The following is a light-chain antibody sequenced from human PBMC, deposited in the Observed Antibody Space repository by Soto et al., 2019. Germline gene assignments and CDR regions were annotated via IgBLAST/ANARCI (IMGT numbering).Light chain of an antibody. V-gene: IGLV2-11*01. J-gene: IGLJ3*02. CDR1: SSDVGGFDF. CDR3: CLYTASHPV. Sequence: QSALTQPRSVSGSPGQSVAISCTATSSDVGGFDFVSWYQQHPGKAPKLVIYDVSKRPSGVPDRFSGSRSGDTASLTISGLQAEDEADYYCCLYTASHPVFGGGTQLTVL. CDR2: DVS.